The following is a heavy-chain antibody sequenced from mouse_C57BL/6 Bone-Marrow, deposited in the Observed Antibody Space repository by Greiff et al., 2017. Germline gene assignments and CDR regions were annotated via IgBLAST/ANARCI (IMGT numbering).Heavy chain of an antibody. J-gene: IGHJ3*01. CDR1: GYTFTSYW. D-gene: IGHD1-1*01. CDR3: ARSAVVASPFAY. CDR2: INPSSGYT. V-gene: IGHV1-7*01. Sequence: QVQLKESGAELAKPGASVKLSCKASGYTFTSYWMHWVKQRPGQGLEWIGYINPSSGYTKYNQKFKDKATLTSDKSSSTAYMQLSSLTYEDSAVYYCARSAVVASPFAYWGQGTLVTVSA.